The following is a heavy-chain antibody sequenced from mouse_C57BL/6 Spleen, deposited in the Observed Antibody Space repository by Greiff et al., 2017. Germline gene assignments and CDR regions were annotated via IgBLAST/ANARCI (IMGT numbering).Heavy chain of an antibody. CDR2: IDPSSGGT. CDR1: GYTFTSYW. CDR3: ARYYGSGYDWYFDV. Sequence: QVQLQQPGAELVKPGASVKLSCKASGYTFTSYWMHWVKQRPGRGLEWIGRIDPSSGGTKYNEKFKGKATLTVDKPSSTAYMQLSSLPSEDSAVYYGARYYGSGYDWYFDVWGTGTTVTVSS. J-gene: IGHJ1*03. V-gene: IGHV1-72*01. D-gene: IGHD1-1*01.